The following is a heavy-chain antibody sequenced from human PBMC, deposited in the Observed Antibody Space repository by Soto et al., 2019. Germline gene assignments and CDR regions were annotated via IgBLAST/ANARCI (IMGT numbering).Heavy chain of an antibody. J-gene: IGHJ4*02. CDR1: GGSISSYY. D-gene: IGHD6-13*01. Sequence: SETLSLTCTVSGGSISSYYWGWIRQAPGKGLEWIASIYYSGRTHNNPALKSRVTMSVDTYTNQFSLKMNAVTAADTAVYYCTRHEGGAAADRPLDYWGQGTLVTVSS. V-gene: IGHV4-39*01. CDR3: TRHEGGAAADRPLDY. CDR2: IYYSGRT.